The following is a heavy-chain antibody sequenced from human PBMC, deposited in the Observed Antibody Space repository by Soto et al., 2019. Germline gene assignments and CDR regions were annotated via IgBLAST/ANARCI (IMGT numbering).Heavy chain of an antibody. J-gene: IGHJ4*02. Sequence: PGGSLRLSCAAPGFTFSSYSMNWVRQAPGKGLEWVSSISSSSSYIYYADSVKGRFTISRDNAKNSLYLQMNSLRAEDTAVYYCARVGGEAVAGPNDYWGQGTLVTVSS. CDR1: GFTFSSYS. D-gene: IGHD6-19*01. V-gene: IGHV3-21*01. CDR3: ARVGGEAVAGPNDY. CDR2: ISSSSSYI.